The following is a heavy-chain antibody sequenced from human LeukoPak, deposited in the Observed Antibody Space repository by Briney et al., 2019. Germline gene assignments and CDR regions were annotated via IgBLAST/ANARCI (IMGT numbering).Heavy chain of an antibody. J-gene: IGHJ4*02. V-gene: IGHV3-23*01. CDR3: ARQPYDSSGQGDY. Sequence: GGSLRLSCAASGFTFSSHAMSWVRQAPGKGLEWVSVISSNGGSTYYADSVKGRFTISRDSSKNTLYLQTNSLRAEDTAVYYCARQPYDSSGQGDYWGQGTLATVSS. CDR1: GFTFSSHA. D-gene: IGHD3-22*01. CDR2: ISSNGGST.